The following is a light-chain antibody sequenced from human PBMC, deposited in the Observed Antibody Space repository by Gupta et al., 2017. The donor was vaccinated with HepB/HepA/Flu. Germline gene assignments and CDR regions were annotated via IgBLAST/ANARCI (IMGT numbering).Light chain of an antibody. V-gene: IGKV1-39*01. Sequence: DIQMTQSPSSLYASVGDRVTITCRASQSISSYLNWYQQKPGIAPKLLIYAASSFQSGVPSRFSGSGSGTDFTLTISSLQPEDFATYYCQQSYSTPPITFGQGTRLEIK. CDR3: QQSYSTPPIT. J-gene: IGKJ5*01. CDR1: QSISSY. CDR2: AAS.